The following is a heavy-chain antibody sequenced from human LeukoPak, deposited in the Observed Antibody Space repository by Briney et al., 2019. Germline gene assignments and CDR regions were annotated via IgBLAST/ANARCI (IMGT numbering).Heavy chain of an antibody. CDR2: IYTSGST. Sequence: SETLSLTCTVSSGSISNYDWSWLRQPAGKGLEWIGRIYTSGSTNYNPSLKSRVTISVDTSKNQFSLKLSSVTAADTAVYYCALLSYYYYYMDVWGKGTTVTVSS. D-gene: IGHD2-15*01. J-gene: IGHJ6*03. CDR3: ALLSYYYYYMDV. V-gene: IGHV4-4*07. CDR1: SGSISNYD.